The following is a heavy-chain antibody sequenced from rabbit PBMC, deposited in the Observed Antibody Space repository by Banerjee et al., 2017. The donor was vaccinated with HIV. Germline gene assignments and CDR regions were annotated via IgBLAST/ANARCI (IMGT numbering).Heavy chain of an antibody. CDR3: ARDLAGVTGWNFNL. V-gene: IGHV1S40*01. Sequence: QSLEESGGGLVQPGGSLTLSCKASGFDFSGYYMSWVRQAPGKGLEWIACINTSSGNIVYATWAKGRFTISKTSWTTVTLQMTSLTAADTATYFCARDLAGVTGWNFNLWGPGTLVTVS. CDR1: GFDFSGYY. J-gene: IGHJ4*01. D-gene: IGHD4-1*01. CDR2: INTSSGNI.